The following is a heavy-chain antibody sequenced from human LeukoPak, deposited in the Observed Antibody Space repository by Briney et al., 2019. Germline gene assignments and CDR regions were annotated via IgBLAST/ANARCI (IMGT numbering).Heavy chain of an antibody. J-gene: IGHJ4*02. V-gene: IGHV4-34*01. Sequence: SETLSLTCAVYGGSFSGYYWSWIRQPPGKGLEWIGEVNRSGSTNYNPSLKSRVTISVDTSKNQFSLKLSSVTAADTAVYYCARGGRNSSGYYADYWGQGTLVTVSS. CDR3: ARGGRNSSGYYADY. D-gene: IGHD3-22*01. CDR2: VNRSGST. CDR1: GGSFSGYY.